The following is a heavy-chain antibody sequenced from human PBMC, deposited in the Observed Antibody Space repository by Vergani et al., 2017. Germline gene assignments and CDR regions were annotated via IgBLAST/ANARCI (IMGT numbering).Heavy chain of an antibody. CDR1: GGSFSGYY. J-gene: IGHJ5*02. CDR2: INHSGST. Sequence: QVQLQQWGAGLLKPSETLSLTCAVYGGSFSGYYWSWIRQPPGKGLEWIGEINHSGSTNYNPSLKSRVTISVDTSKNQFSLKLSSVTAADTAVYYCARQGHNTGSMINWFDPWGQGTLVTVSS. D-gene: IGHD2-8*02. CDR3: ARQGHNTGSMINWFDP. V-gene: IGHV4-34*01.